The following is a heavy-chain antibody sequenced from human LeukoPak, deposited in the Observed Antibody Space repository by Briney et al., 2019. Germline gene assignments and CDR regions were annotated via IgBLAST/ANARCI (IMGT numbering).Heavy chain of an antibody. CDR3: ARVEDNWREGYYMDV. CDR2: INPNSGGT. D-gene: IGHD1-20*01. J-gene: IGHJ6*03. CDR1: GYTFTGYY. V-gene: IGHV1-2*02. Sequence: ASVKVSCKASGYTFTGYYMHWVRQAPGQGLEWMGWINPNSGGTNYAQKFQGRVTMTRDTSISTAYMELSRLRSDDTAVYYCARVEDNWREGYYMDVWGKGTTVTVSS.